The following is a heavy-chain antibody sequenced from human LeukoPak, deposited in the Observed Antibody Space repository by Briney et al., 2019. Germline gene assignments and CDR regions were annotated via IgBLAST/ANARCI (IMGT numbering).Heavy chain of an antibody. CDR1: GYTFTSYY. J-gene: IGHJ6*02. Sequence: RASVKVSCKASGYTFTSYYMHWVRQAPGQGLEWMGIINPSGGSTSYAQKFQGRVTMTRDTSTSTVYMELSSLRSEDTAVYYCAREKRPEDYYYGMDVWGQGTTVTVSS. CDR3: AREKRPEDYYYGMDV. D-gene: IGHD1-14*01. CDR2: INPSGGST. V-gene: IGHV1-46*01.